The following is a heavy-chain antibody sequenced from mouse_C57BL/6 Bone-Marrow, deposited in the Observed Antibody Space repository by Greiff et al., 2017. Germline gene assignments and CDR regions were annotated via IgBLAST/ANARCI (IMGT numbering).Heavy chain of an antibody. CDR1: GFNIKDDY. CDR2: IDPENGDT. Sequence: EVQLQQSGAELVRPGASVKLSCTASGFNIKDDYMHWVKRRPEQGLEWIGWIDPENGDTEYASKFQGKATITADTSSNTAYLQLSSLTSEDTAVYYCTVFYYGSMWFADWGQGTLVTVSA. V-gene: IGHV14-4*01. D-gene: IGHD1-1*01. J-gene: IGHJ3*01. CDR3: TVFYYGSMWFAD.